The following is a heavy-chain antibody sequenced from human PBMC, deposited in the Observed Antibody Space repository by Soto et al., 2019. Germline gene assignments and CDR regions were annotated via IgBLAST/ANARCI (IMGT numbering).Heavy chain of an antibody. V-gene: IGHV1-69*01. D-gene: IGHD6-19*01. CDR2: IIPLVGTA. CDR1: GGTFSTYA. J-gene: IGHJ4*02. CDR3: ARPKGSYSSGYYYFDY. Sequence: QVQLVQSGAEVKQPGSSVKVSCKTSGGTFSTYAIYWVRQAPGQGLEWMGAIIPLVGTADYAQKFQGRVTITADESTSTASMELSSLRSEDTAVYYCARPKGSYSSGYYYFDYWGQGTLVTVSS.